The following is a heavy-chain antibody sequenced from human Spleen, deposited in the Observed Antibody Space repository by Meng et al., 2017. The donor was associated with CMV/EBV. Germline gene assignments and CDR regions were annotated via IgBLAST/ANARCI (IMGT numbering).Heavy chain of an antibody. J-gene: IGHJ4*02. CDR2: IIPIFGTA. CDR3: ARVSDQYDSSGYYFYY. V-gene: IGHV1-69*05. CDR1: GGTFSSYA. D-gene: IGHD3-22*01. Sequence: SVKVSCKASGGTFSSYAISWVRQAPGQGLEWMGGIIPIFGTANYAQKFQGRVTITTDESTSTAYMELSSLRSEDTAVYYCARVSDQYDSSGYYFYYWGQGTLVTVSS.